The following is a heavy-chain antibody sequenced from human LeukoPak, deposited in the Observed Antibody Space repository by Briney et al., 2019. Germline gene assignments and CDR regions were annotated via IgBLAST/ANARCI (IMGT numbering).Heavy chain of an antibody. V-gene: IGHV3-33*01. CDR2: IWYDGSNK. Sequence: GGSLRLSCAASGFTFSSFGIHSVRQAPGKGLEWLAVIWYDGSNKYYADSMKGRFTISRDNSKNTLYLQMNSLRAEDTAVYYCGRVGYRSGWFFIDYWGQGTLVTVSS. J-gene: IGHJ4*02. CDR1: GFTFSSFG. D-gene: IGHD6-19*01. CDR3: GRVGYRSGWFFIDY.